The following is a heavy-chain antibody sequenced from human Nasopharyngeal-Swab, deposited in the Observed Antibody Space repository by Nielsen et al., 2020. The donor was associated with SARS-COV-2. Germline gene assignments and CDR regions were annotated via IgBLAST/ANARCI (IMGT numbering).Heavy chain of an antibody. D-gene: IGHD2-2*02. J-gene: IGHJ1*01. CDR2: VSHDGRNK. Sequence: GGSLRLSCAAFGFTFSSYGMHWVRQAPGKGLEWVAIVSHDGRNKYYADSVKGRFTISRDNSKNTLYLQVNSLRTEDTAVYYCAKGVDIVVIPAAISSEYFHHWGQGTLVTVSS. CDR1: GFTFSSYG. V-gene: IGHV3-30*18. CDR3: AKGVDIVVIPAAISSEYFHH.